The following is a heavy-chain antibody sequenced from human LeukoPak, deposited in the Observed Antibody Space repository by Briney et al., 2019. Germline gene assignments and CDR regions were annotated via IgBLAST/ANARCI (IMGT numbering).Heavy chain of an antibody. CDR2: INHSGST. CDR3: ARGRRDRGVIRHDAFDI. J-gene: IGHJ3*02. CDR1: GGSFSGYY. Sequence: SETLSLTCAVYGGSFSGYYWSWIRQPPGKGLEWIGEINHSGSTNYNPSLKSRVTISVDTSKNQFSLKLSSVTAADTAVYYCARGRRDRGVIRHDAFDIWGQGTMVTVSS. D-gene: IGHD3-10*01. V-gene: IGHV4-34*01.